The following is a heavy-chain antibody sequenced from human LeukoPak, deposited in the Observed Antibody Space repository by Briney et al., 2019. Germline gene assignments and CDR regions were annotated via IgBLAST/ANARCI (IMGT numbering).Heavy chain of an antibody. J-gene: IGHJ4*02. CDR3: AKSRVRGYPAEYFFDY. V-gene: IGHV3-23*01. CDR2: VSGGGSST. Sequence: PGGSLRLSCVASGFTFSNYAMNWVRQAPGKGLEWVSGVSGGGSSTYYADSVKGRFTISRDNSKNTLYLQMNSLRAEDTAVYYCAKSRVRGYPAEYFFDYWGQGTLITVSS. CDR1: GFTFSNYA. D-gene: IGHD5-12*01.